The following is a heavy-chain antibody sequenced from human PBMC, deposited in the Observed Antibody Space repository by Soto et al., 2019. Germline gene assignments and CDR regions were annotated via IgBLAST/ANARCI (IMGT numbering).Heavy chain of an antibody. CDR3: AKEGQSNAYGESI. D-gene: IGHD4-17*01. Sequence: HPGGSLRLSCAASGFTFSSYGMHWVRQAPGKGLEWVAVISYDGSNKYYADSVKGRFTISRDNSKNTLYLQMNSLRAEDTAVYYCAKEGQSNAYGESIWGQGTMVTVSS. CDR1: GFTFSSYG. J-gene: IGHJ3*02. CDR2: ISYDGSNK. V-gene: IGHV3-30*18.